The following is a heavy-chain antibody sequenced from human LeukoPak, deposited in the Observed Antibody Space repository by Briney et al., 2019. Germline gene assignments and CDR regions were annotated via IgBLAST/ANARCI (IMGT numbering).Heavy chain of an antibody. CDR3: ARAGGGYSGYDLEYFDY. V-gene: IGHV4-59*08. D-gene: IGHD5-12*01. Sequence: PSETLSLTCTVSGGSISSYYWSWIRQPPGKGLEWIGYIYYSGSTSYNPSLKSRVTISVDTSKNQFSLKLSSVTAADTAVYYCARAGGGYSGYDLEYFDYWGQGTLVTVSS. CDR1: GGSISSYY. J-gene: IGHJ4*02. CDR2: IYYSGST.